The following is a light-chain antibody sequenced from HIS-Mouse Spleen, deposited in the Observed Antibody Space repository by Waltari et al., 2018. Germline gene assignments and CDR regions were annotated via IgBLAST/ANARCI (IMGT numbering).Light chain of an antibody. J-gene: IGKJ1*01. Sequence: DIVMTQSPDSLAVSLGERATINCKSSQSVLYSSNNKNYLAWYQQKPEQPPKPLIYWASTRESGVPDRFSGSGSGTDFTLTISSLQAEDVAVYYCQQYYSTPRTFGQGTKVEIK. CDR2: WAS. CDR1: QSVLYSSNNKNY. CDR3: QQYYSTPRT. V-gene: IGKV4-1*01.